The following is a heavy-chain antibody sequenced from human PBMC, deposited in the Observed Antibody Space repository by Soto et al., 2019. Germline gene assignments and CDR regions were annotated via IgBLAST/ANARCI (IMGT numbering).Heavy chain of an antibody. CDR2: ISSSSSYI. D-gene: IGHD3-22*01. Sequence: PGGSLRLSCAASGFTFSSYSMNWVRQAPGKGLEWVSSISSSSSYIYYADSVKGRFTISRDNAKNSLYLQMNSLRAEDTAVYYCARVGSSGYFKTLDYWGQGTLVTVSS. CDR3: ARVGSSGYFKTLDY. CDR1: GFTFSSYS. V-gene: IGHV3-21*01. J-gene: IGHJ4*02.